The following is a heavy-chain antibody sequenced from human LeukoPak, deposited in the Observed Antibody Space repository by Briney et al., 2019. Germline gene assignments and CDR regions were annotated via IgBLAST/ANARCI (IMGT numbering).Heavy chain of an antibody. Sequence: GGSLRLSCAASGFTFSNNAMTWVRQAPGKGLEWVSAISGSGGSTYYADSVKGRFTISRDNSKNTLYLQMNSLRAEDTAIYYCAEEGENYAFDIWGQGTMVTVSS. D-gene: IGHD2-21*01. CDR2: ISGSGGST. J-gene: IGHJ3*02. CDR1: GFTFSNNA. CDR3: AEEGENYAFDI. V-gene: IGHV3-23*01.